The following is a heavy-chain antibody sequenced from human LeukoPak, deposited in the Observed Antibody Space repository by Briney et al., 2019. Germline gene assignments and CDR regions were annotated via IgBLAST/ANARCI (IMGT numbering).Heavy chain of an antibody. CDR2: INSDGSST. Sequence: PGGSLRLSCAASGFTFSSYWMHWVRQAPGKGLVWVSRINSDGSSTSYADSVKGRFTISRDNAKNTLYLQMNSLRAEDTAVYYCAKGRVLWFGESAMDVWGKGTTVTISS. CDR3: AKGRVLWFGESAMDV. CDR1: GFTFSSYW. D-gene: IGHD3-10*01. V-gene: IGHV3-74*01. J-gene: IGHJ6*03.